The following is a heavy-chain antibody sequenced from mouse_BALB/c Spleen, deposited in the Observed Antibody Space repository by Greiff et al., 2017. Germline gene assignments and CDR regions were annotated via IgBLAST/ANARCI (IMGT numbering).Heavy chain of an antibody. J-gene: IGHJ2*01. CDR1: GFTFSSFG. V-gene: IGHV5-17*02. D-gene: IGHD1-1*01. CDR2: ISSGSSTI. CDR3: ARVGYYYGSGYGYFDY. Sequence: EVQRVESGGGLVQPGGSRKLSCAASGFTFSSFGMHWVRQAPEKGLEWVAYISSGSSTIYYADTVKGRFTISRDNPKNTLFLQMTSLRSEDTAMYYCARVGYYYGSGYGYFDYWGQGTTLTVSS.